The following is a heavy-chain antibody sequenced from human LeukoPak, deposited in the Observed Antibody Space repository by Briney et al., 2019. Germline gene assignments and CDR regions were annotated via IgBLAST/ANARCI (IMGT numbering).Heavy chain of an antibody. CDR2: VYYSGST. J-gene: IGHJ4*02. CDR3: ARHAHYYDSSGYYTLDY. Sequence: SETLSLTCTVSGGSISSYYWSWIRQPPGKGLEWIGYVYYSGSTNYNPSLKSRVTISVDTSKNQFSLKLSSVTAADTAVYYCARHAHYYDSSGYYTLDYWGQGALFSVSS. D-gene: IGHD3-22*01. V-gene: IGHV4-59*08. CDR1: GGSISSYY.